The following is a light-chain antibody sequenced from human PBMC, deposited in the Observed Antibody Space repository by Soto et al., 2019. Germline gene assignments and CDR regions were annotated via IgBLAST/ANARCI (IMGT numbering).Light chain of an antibody. CDR2: AAS. J-gene: IGKJ5*01. V-gene: IGKV1-39*01. Sequence: DVLMTQSHSSLSASVGGRVTITCRAGHDIDFYLNWYQHKPGKAPKLLIYAASTLQAGVPSRFSGSGSGTEFILTISSVESEDFAIYYCQQHNDWPSFGQGTRLEIK. CDR3: QQHNDWPS. CDR1: HDIDFY.